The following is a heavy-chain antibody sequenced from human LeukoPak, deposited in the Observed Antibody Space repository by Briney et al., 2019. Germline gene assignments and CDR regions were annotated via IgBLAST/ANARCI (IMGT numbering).Heavy chain of an antibody. CDR3: ARSHSSAFAWGFDI. CDR2: IYGGGDT. J-gene: IGHJ3*02. CDR1: GFTVSSNY. V-gene: IGHV3-53*01. D-gene: IGHD6-19*01. Sequence: PGGSLRLSCAASGFTVSSNYMSWVRQAPGKGLECVSLIYGGGDTYYADSVKGRFTISRDNSRNTLYLQMNSLRADDTAVYYCARSHSSAFAWGFDIWGQGTRVTVSS.